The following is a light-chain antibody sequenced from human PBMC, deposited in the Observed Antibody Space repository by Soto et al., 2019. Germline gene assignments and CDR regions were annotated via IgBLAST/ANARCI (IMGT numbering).Light chain of an antibody. V-gene: IGLV2-14*01. CDR3: SSYTNTYTLTTTSTLII. J-gene: IGLJ1*01. CDR1: SSDVGDYKY. CDR2: GVS. Sequence: QSVLTQPASVSGSPGPSITISCTGTSSDVGDYKYVSWYQQVPGTAPKLLIYGVSNRPSGVSDRFSGSKSGITASLTISGLQAEDEADYYCSSYTNTYTLTTTSTLIIFGTGTNVTVL.